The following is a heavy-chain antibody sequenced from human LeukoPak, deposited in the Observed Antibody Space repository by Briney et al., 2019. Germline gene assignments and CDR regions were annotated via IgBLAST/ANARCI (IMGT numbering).Heavy chain of an antibody. J-gene: IGHJ4*02. V-gene: IGHV1-18*01. CDR1: GYTFTSYC. CDR3: ARDRAATGLMYFDD. D-gene: IGHD2-15*01. CDR2: ISAYNGNP. Sequence: DSVNLSCKVSGYTFTSYCISWVRQAPGQGLEWMGWISAYNGNPNSAQKLLGRVTMTTDTSTSTAYMELRSLRSDDTAVYYCARDRAATGLMYFDDWGQGTLVTVSS.